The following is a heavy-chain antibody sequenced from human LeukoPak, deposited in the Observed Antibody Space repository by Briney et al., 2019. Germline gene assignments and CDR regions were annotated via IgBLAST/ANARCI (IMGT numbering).Heavy chain of an antibody. CDR1: GFTFSTYE. CDR2: ISRSGSTI. D-gene: IGHD2-2*01. V-gene: IGHV3-48*03. Sequence: GGSLTLSCAASGFTFSTYETNWVRQAPGKGLEWVSYISRSGSTIYYADSVKGRFSISRDNAKNSPYLQMNSLRAEDTAVYYCARATCTSARCYVDYYFDLWGRGTLVSVSS. J-gene: IGHJ2*01. CDR3: ARATCTSARCYVDYYFDL.